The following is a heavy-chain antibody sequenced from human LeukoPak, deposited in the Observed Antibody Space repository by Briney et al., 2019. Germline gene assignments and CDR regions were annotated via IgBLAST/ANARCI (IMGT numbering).Heavy chain of an antibody. D-gene: IGHD3-9*01. V-gene: IGHV1-3*01. CDR1: GYTFTSYA. Sequence: ASVKVSCTASGYTFTSYAMHWVRQAPGQRLEWMGWINAGNGNTKYSQKFQGRVTITRDTSASTAYMELSSLRSEDTAVYYCARRSYDILTGYYTLDYWGQGTLVTVSS. J-gene: IGHJ4*02. CDR3: ARRSYDILTGYYTLDY. CDR2: INAGNGNT.